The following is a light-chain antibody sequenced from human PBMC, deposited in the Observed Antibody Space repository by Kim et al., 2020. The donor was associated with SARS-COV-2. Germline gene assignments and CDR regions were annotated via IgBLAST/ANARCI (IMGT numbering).Light chain of an antibody. CDR3: SSYTISTTLV. Sequence: QSALTQPASVSGSPGQSITISCTGTSSDVGAYNFVSWYQQHPGKAPKLMIYDVTNRPSGVSNRFSGSKSGNTASLTISGLQADDEADYYCSSYTISTTLVFGGGTKLTVL. CDR1: SSDVGAYNF. J-gene: IGLJ3*02. V-gene: IGLV2-14*03. CDR2: DVT.